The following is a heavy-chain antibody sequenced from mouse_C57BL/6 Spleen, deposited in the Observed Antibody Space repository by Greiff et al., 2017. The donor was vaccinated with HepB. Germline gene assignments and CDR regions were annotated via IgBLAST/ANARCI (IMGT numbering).Heavy chain of an antibody. CDR2: IYPGDGDT. CDR1: GYAFSSSW. J-gene: IGHJ3*01. D-gene: IGHD2-2*01. V-gene: IGHV1-82*01. Sequence: QVQLQQSGPELVKPGASVKISCKASGYAFSSSWMNWVKQRPGKGLEWIGRIYPGDGDTNYNGKFKGKATLTADKSSSTAYMQLSSLTSEDSAVYFCGRGYVYGGAWFAYWGQGTLVTVSA. CDR3: GRGYVYGGAWFAY.